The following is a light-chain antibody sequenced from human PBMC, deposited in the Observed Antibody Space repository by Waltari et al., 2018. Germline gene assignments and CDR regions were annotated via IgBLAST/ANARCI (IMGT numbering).Light chain of an antibody. J-gene: IGKJ5*01. Sequence: DIQLTQSPSFLSASVGDRVTITCRASQGVSSYLAWYQKKPGKAPKLLIYAASTLQSGLPSRFSGSGSGTEVTLTISSLQPEDFATYYCQHSHSYPITFGQGTRLEIK. V-gene: IGKV1-9*01. CDR3: QHSHSYPIT. CDR1: QGVSSY. CDR2: AAS.